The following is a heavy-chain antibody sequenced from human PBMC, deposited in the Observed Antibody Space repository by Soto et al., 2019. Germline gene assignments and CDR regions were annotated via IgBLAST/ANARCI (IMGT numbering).Heavy chain of an antibody. V-gene: IGHV3-23*01. CDR3: AKRGSSSWWGFGY. Sequence: EVQLLESGGGLVQPGGSLRLSCAASGFTFSSYAMSWVRQAPGKGLEWVSAISGSGGSTYYADSVKGRFTISRDNSKNTLYLQMDSLRAEDTAVYYCAKRGSSSWWGFGYWGQGTLVTVSS. CDR1: GFTFSSYA. D-gene: IGHD6-13*01. J-gene: IGHJ4*02. CDR2: ISGSGGST.